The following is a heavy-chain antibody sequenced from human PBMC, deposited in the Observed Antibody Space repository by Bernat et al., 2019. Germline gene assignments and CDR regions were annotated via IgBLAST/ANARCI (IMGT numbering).Heavy chain of an antibody. CDR3: VASDFFDF. J-gene: IGHJ4*02. Sequence: EVQLVESGGGLVQPGGSPRLSCAASGFTFRNYWMHWVRQVPGKGLVWVSRINSDVSSTSYADSVKGRFTISRDNAKNTLYLQMNSLRVEDTAVYYCVASDFFDFWGQGTLVTVSS. CDR1: GFTFRNYW. CDR2: INSDVSST. V-gene: IGHV3-74*01. D-gene: IGHD3-3*01.